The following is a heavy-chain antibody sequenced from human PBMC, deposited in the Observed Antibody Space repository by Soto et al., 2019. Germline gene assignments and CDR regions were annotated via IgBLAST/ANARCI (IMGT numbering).Heavy chain of an antibody. CDR1: GYTFTSYG. D-gene: IGHD3-22*01. V-gene: IGHV1-3*01. J-gene: IGHJ4*02. CDR2: TNPGNGNT. CDR3: ARGGYFDSSNYLAY. Sequence: ASVKVSCKASGYTFTSYGINWVRRAPGRGLEWMGWTNPGNGNTKYSQQFQGRVIIDRDTSASTAYMELSSLRSEDTAVYYCARGGYFDSSNYLAYWGLGTLVTVSS.